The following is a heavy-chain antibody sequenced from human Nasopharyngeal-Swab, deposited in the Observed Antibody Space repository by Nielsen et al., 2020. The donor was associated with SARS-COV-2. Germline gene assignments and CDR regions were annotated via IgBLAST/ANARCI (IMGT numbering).Heavy chain of an antibody. CDR2: INAGNGNT. V-gene: IGHV1-3*01. D-gene: IGHD6-6*01. J-gene: IGHJ6*02. Sequence: WVRQAPGHRLEWMGWINAGNGNTKYSQKFQGRVTITRDTSASTAYMELSSLRSEDTAVYYCARFSEYSSSTDRDYYGMDVWGQGTTVTVSS. CDR3: ARFSEYSSSTDRDYYGMDV.